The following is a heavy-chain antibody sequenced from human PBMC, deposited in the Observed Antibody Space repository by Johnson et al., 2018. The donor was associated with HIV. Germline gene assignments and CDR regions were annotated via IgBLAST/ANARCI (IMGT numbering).Heavy chain of an antibody. Sequence: VQLVESGGGLIQPGGSLRLSCAASGFTFSSYDMSWVRQAPGKGLEWVSVIYSGGSTYYADSVKGRFTISRDNSKNTLYLQMNSLRAEDTAVYYCASAGRNFWSGYDAFDIWGQGTMVTVSS. CDR3: ASAGRNFWSGYDAFDI. CDR2: IYSGGST. D-gene: IGHD3-3*01. J-gene: IGHJ3*02. CDR1: GFTFSSYD. V-gene: IGHV3-53*01.